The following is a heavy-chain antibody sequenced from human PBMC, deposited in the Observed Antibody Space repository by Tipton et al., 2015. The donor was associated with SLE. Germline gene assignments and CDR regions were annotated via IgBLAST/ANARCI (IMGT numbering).Heavy chain of an antibody. CDR2: IYLSGLT. CDR1: GHSISNGDYY. V-gene: IGHV4-31*03. CDR3: ASVDDTVTTHFEH. Sequence: TLSLTCTVSGHSISNGDYYWSWIRQLPGKGLEWIGYIYLSGLTSYNPSLNNRVSISVDTSNSQFSLKLSSVTAADTAIYYCASVDDTVTTHFEHWGQGKMVTVSS. J-gene: IGHJ3*01. D-gene: IGHD4-17*01.